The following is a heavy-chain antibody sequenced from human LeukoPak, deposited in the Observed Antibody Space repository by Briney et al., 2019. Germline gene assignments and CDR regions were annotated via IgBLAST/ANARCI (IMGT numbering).Heavy chain of an antibody. Sequence: SETLSLTCTVSGGSMSGYFWSWIRQPPGKGLEWIGYIYYSGSTNYNPSLKSRVTISVDTSKNQFSLKLSSVTAADTAVYYCARHRPSSTMSGIALWGQGTLVTVSS. J-gene: IGHJ4*02. D-gene: IGHD2-21*01. V-gene: IGHV4-59*01. CDR1: GGSMSGYF. CDR2: IYYSGST. CDR3: ARHRPSSTMSGIAL.